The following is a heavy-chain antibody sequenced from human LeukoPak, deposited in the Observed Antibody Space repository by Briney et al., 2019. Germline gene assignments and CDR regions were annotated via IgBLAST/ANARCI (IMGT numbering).Heavy chain of an antibody. D-gene: IGHD6-19*01. J-gene: IGHJ3*02. CDR2: ISQSGST. Sequence: SETLSLTCAVSAYSISSDYYWGWIRQPPGKGLEWIGSISQSGSTYYNPSLKSRVTIIVDTSKNQFSLKLSSVTAADTAVYYCAREIFGYSSGWSDAFDIWGQGTMVTVSS. V-gene: IGHV4-38-2*02. CDR3: AREIFGYSSGWSDAFDI. CDR1: AYSISSDYY.